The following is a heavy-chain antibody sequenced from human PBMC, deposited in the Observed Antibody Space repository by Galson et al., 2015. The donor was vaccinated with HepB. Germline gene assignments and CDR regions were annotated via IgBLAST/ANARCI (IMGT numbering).Heavy chain of an antibody. CDR3: ARAGRHRVVVTTIGYYYGRDV. J-gene: IGHJ6*02. CDR2: IIPIFGIA. V-gene: IGHV1-69*13. Sequence: SVKVSCKASGGTFSSYAISWARQAPGQGLEWMGGIIPIFGIANYAQKFQGRVTITADESTSTAYMELSSLRSEDTAVYYCARAGRHRVVVTTIGYYYGRDVCAQGTPVTRSS. CDR1: GGTFSSYA. D-gene: IGHD2-21*02.